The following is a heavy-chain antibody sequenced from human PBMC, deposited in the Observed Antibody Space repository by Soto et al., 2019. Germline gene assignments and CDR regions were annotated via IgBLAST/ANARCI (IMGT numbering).Heavy chain of an antibody. V-gene: IGHV3-23*01. D-gene: IGHD1-26*01. CDR1: GFTVSSCG. Sequence: GGSLRLSCAASGFTVSSCGMGWVRQAPGKGLEWVSDIIDSGGSTYYADAVKGRFTISRDNSKSTLYLQMNSLRAEDTAVYYCGKGRSYYYYYGVDVWGQGTTVTVSS. CDR3: GKGRSYYYYYGVDV. J-gene: IGHJ6*02. CDR2: IIDSGGST.